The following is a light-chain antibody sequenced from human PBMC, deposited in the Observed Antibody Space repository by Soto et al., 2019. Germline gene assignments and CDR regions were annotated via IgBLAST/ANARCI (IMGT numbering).Light chain of an antibody. CDR2: SNN. V-gene: IGLV1-44*01. CDR1: SSNIGSNT. J-gene: IGLJ1*01. CDR3: SAWDDSLNGYV. Sequence: QSALTQPPSASGTPGQRVTISCSGSSSNIGSNTVNWYQQLPGTAPKLLNYSNNQQPSGVPDRFSGSKSGSSDSLAISALQSEDEADPYCSAWDDSLNGYVLGNGTKVTVL.